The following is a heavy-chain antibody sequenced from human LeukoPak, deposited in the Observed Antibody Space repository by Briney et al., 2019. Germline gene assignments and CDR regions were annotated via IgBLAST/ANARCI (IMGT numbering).Heavy chain of an antibody. CDR1: GITVSSNY. CDR3: AKDLITIFGVVIRYYMDV. V-gene: IGHV3-53*01. Sequence: GGSLRLSCAASGITVSSNYMSWVRQAPGKGLEWVSVIYSGGTTYYADSVKGRFTISRDNSKNTLYLQMNSLRAEDTAVYYCAKDLITIFGVVIRYYMDVWGKGTTVTVSS. J-gene: IGHJ6*03. D-gene: IGHD3-3*01. CDR2: IYSGGTT.